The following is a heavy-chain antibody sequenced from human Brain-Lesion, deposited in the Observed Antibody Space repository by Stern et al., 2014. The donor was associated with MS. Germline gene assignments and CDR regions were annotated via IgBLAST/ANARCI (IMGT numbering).Heavy chain of an antibody. J-gene: IGHJ6*02. CDR1: GGSISSGGYY. CDR3: ARGRVVPGFQYYATDV. Sequence: VQLVESGPGLVKPSQTLSLSCTVSGGSISSGGYYWSWIRQPAGKGLEWIGRIFNSGSTSYNPPLKSRVTISIDTSKTQFSLRLNPMTAADTAVYYCARGRVVPGFQYYATDVWGQGTTVIVSS. V-gene: IGHV4-61*02. CDR2: IFNSGST. D-gene: IGHD2-2*01.